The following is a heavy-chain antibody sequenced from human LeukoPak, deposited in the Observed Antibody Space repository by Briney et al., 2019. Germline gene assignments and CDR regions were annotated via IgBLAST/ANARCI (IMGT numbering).Heavy chain of an antibody. V-gene: IGHV5-51*01. CDR3: ARDPGAGTGY. D-gene: IGHD6-19*01. CDR1: GXSFTSYC. CDR2: INASDSYT. J-gene: IGHJ4*02. Sequence: GESLQISCKASGXSFTSYCIGWVRQMPGKGLEWMGVINASDSYTRYSPSIQGQVTISADKSISTSYLQWSSLKASDTAMYYCARDPGAGTGYWGQGTLVTVSS.